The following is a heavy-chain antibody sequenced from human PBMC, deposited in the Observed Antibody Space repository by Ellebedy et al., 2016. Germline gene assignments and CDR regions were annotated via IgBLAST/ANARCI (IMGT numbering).Heavy chain of an antibody. J-gene: IGHJ4*02. V-gene: IGHV2-5*01. D-gene: IGHD1-14*01. Sequence: SGPTLVKPTQTLTLTCSFSGFSLDTNQVVVGWVRQPPGKALEWLSFIYGNDDKRYRPSLRSRLTITKDTSKNQVLLTMTNMDPVDTGTYFCAHRSTNREVDYWGQGTLVTVSS. CDR2: IYGNDDK. CDR3: AHRSTNREVDY. CDR1: GFSLDTNQVV.